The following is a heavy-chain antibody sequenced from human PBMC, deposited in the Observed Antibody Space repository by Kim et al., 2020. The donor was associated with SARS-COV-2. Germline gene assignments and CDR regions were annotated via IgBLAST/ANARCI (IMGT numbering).Heavy chain of an antibody. D-gene: IGHD4-17*01. J-gene: IGHJ5*02. V-gene: IGHV4-31*03. CDR2: IYESETT. CDR3: AGWVATVTNENWVDP. Sequence: SETLSLTCTVSGDSISTGGYYWTWIRQLPGKGLEWIGFIYESETTNYNPSLKSRVTISVDTSKNQFSLTLTSVTAADTAVYFCAGWVATVTNENWVDPWG. CDR1: GDSISTGGYY.